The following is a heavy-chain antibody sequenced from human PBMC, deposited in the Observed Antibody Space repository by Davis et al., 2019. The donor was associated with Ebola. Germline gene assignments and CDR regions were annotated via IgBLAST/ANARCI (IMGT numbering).Heavy chain of an antibody. J-gene: IGHJ6*02. V-gene: IGHV1-18*01. D-gene: IGHD6-6*01. CDR1: GYTFTSYG. Sequence: AASVKVSCKASGYTFTSYGISWVRQAPGQGLEWMGWISAYNGNTNYAQKLQGRVTMTTDTSTSTAYMELRSLRSDDTAVYYCAREEEDRGSSSSLEAFFYYYGMDVWGQGTTVTVSS. CDR2: ISAYNGNT. CDR3: AREEEDRGSSSSLEAFFYYYGMDV.